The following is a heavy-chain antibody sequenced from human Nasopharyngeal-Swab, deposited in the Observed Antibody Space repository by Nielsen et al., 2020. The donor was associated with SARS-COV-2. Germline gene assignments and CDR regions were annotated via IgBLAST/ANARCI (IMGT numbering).Heavy chain of an antibody. Sequence: ASVKVPCKASGYTFTSNVLNWVRQAPGQGPEYIGWISTKTGAPTYAQAFTGRFVISLDTSVSTTYLQISSLKADDTAVYYCARENQEYANIWIDYWGRGTQVTVSS. CDR3: ARENQEYANIWIDY. V-gene: IGHV7-4-1*02. CDR1: GYTFTSNV. D-gene: IGHD1-1*01. CDR2: ISTKTGAP. J-gene: IGHJ4*02.